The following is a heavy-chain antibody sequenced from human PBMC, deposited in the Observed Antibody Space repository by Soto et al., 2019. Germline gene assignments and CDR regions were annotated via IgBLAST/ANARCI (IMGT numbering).Heavy chain of an antibody. D-gene: IGHD5-18*01. V-gene: IGHV3-23*01. CDR3: ATWDSYGWFSGAFDI. J-gene: IGHJ3*02. CDR1: GVTFSSYA. Sequence: GGSLRLSCAASGVTFSSYAMSWVRQAPGKGLEWVSAISGSGGSTYYADSVKGRFTISRDNSKNTLYLQMNSLRAEDTAVYYCATWDSYGWFSGAFDIWGQGTMVTVSS. CDR2: ISGSGGST.